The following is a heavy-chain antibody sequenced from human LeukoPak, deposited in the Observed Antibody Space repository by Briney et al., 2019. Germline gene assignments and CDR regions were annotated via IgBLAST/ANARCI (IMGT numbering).Heavy chain of an antibody. CDR1: GGTFSSYA. Sequence: ASVKVSCKASGGTFSSYAISWVRQAPGQGLEWMGGIIPIFGTANYAQKFQGRVTTTADESTSTAYMELSSLRSEDTAVYYCARQEYCSGGSCYTWFDPWGQGTLVTVSS. V-gene: IGHV1-69*13. J-gene: IGHJ5*02. D-gene: IGHD2-15*01. CDR3: ARQEYCSGGSCYTWFDP. CDR2: IIPIFGTA.